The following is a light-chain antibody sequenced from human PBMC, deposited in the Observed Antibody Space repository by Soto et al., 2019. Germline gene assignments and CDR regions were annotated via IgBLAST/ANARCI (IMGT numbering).Light chain of an antibody. V-gene: IGKV1-39*01. J-gene: IGKJ1*01. CDR3: QQSYSTPRT. CDR1: QGISRD. Sequence: DIHMTQSPSSISSSLGDRVTITFRTRQGISRDPNCYQQKPGKAPKLLIYAASSWQSGVPSRFSGSGSGTDFTLTISSLQPEDFATYYCQQSYSTPRTFGQGTKVDIK. CDR2: AAS.